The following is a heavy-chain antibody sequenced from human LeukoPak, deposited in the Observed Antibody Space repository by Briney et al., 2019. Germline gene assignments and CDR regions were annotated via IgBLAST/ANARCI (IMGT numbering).Heavy chain of an antibody. CDR1: GFTFSTYS. CDR3: AREPPLGSTILRGVRIYYGMDV. Sequence: GGSLRLSCAASGFTFSTYSMNWVRQAPGKGLEWVSYISGSGSTIYYADSVKGRFTISRDAVKNSLYLQMNSLRAEDTAVYYCAREPPLGSTILRGVRIYYGMDVWGQGTTVTVSS. D-gene: IGHD3-10*01. J-gene: IGHJ6*02. CDR2: ISGSGSTI. V-gene: IGHV3-48*01.